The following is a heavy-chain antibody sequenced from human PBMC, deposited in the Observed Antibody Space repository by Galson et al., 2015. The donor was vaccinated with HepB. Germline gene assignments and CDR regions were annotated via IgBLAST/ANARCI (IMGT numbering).Heavy chain of an antibody. V-gene: IGHV3-49*03. CDR1: GFTFGDFS. CDR3: AKDSGGYDFWSGYYTVYYYGMDV. J-gene: IGHJ6*02. Sequence: SLRLSCATSGFTFGDFSMSWIRQAPGKGLEWVGFIRNKASGETTGYAASVKGRFTISRDDSTSIAFLQMNSLKTEDTAVYYCAKDSGGYDFWSGYYTVYYYGMDVWGQGTTVTVSS. CDR2: IRNKASGETT. D-gene: IGHD3-3*01.